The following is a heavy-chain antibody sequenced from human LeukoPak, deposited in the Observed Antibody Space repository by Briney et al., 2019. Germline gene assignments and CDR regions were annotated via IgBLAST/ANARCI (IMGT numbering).Heavy chain of an antibody. CDR3: ARVTGYVIEDNFDY. D-gene: IGHD2-15*01. J-gene: IGHJ4*02. CDR1: GGSISSYY. V-gene: IGHV4-59*01. CDR2: IYYSGST. Sequence: PSETLSLTCTVSGGSISSYYWRWIREPPGMGLEWIGYIYYSGSTNYNPSLKSRVTISVDTSKNQFSLKLRSVTAADTAVYYCARVTGYVIEDNFDYWGQGTLVTVSS.